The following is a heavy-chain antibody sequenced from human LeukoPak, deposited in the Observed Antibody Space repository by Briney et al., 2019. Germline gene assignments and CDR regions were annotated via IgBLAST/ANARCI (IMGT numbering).Heavy chain of an antibody. CDR1: GFTFSNFA. CDR3: ARDRVPAALHFDY. D-gene: IGHD2-2*01. Sequence: GGSLRLSCAASGFTFSNFAMSWVRQAPGKGLEWVSAISGSGGSTYYADSVKGRFTISRDNSKNTLYLQLNSLRAGDTAVYYCARDRVPAALHFDYWGQGTLVTVSS. J-gene: IGHJ4*02. CDR2: ISGSGGST. V-gene: IGHV3-23*01.